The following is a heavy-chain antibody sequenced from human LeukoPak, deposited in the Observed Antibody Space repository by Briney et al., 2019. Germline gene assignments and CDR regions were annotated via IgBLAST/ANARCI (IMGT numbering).Heavy chain of an antibody. CDR3: ARLSIHCSGGSCYSVFGFDP. J-gene: IGHJ5*02. V-gene: IGHV4-59*01. CDR1: GGSISSYY. CDR2: IYYSGST. D-gene: IGHD2-15*01. Sequence: SETLSLTCTVSGGSISSYYWSWIRQPPGKGLEWIGYIYYSGSTNYNPSLKSRVTISVDTSKNQFSLTLSSVTAADTAVYYCARLSIHCSGGSCYSVFGFDPWGQGTLVTVSS.